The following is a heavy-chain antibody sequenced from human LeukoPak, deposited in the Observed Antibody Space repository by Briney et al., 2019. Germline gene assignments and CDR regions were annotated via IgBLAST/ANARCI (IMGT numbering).Heavy chain of an antibody. D-gene: IGHD1-26*01. Sequence: PGESLRLSCAASGFTFSSYSMNWVRQAPGKGLEWVSSISGSSTYIDYADSVKGRFTISRDNAKNSLYLQMNSLRAEDTAVYYCARDPVGATTPDCWGQGALVTVSS. CDR1: GFTFSSYS. CDR3: ARDPVGATTPDC. J-gene: IGHJ4*02. V-gene: IGHV3-21*01. CDR2: ISGSSTYI.